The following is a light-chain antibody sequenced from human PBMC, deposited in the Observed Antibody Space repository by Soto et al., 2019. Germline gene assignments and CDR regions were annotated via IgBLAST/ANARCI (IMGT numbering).Light chain of an antibody. Sequence: EIVMTQSPATLSVSPGEGATLSCRASQNVYSNLAWYQQKPGQAPRLLIYGASTRATSIPARFSGSGSGTDFTLTISSLPSEDFAVYYYQQHGNSPLTFGGGTKVEIK. CDR1: QNVYSN. CDR2: GAS. J-gene: IGKJ4*01. V-gene: IGKV3-15*01. CDR3: QQHGNSPLT.